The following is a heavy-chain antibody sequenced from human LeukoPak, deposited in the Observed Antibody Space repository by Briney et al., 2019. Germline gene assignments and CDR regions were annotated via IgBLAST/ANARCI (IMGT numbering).Heavy chain of an antibody. CDR2: IRYDGTNK. CDR3: ARDIAARYDYVWGSYRDQMDHY. J-gene: IGHJ4*02. D-gene: IGHD3-16*02. CDR1: GFTFSSYG. V-gene: IGHV3-30*02. Sequence: GGSLRLSCAASGFTFSSYGMHWVRQAPGKGLEWVTFIRYDGTNKYFADSVKGRFTISRDNSKNTLYLQMNSLRAEDTAVYYCARDIAARYDYVWGSYRDQMDHYWGQGTLVTVSS.